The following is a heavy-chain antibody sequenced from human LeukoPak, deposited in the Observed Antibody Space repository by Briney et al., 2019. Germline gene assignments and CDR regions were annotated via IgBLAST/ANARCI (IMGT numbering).Heavy chain of an antibody. D-gene: IGHD3-10*01. V-gene: IGHV3-21*01. J-gene: IGHJ4*02. Sequence: PGGSLRLSCAASGFTFSSYSMNWVRQAPGKGLEWVSSISSSSSYIYYADSVKGRFTISRDNAKNSLYLQMNSLRAEDTAVYYCAKPPMVRGSRRDYFDYWGQGTLVTVSS. CDR3: AKPPMVRGSRRDYFDY. CDR2: ISSSSSYI. CDR1: GFTFSSYS.